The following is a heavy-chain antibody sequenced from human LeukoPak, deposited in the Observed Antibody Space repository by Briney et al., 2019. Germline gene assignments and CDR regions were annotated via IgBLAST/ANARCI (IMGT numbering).Heavy chain of an antibody. CDR1: GFTFGDYA. V-gene: IGHV3-49*03. J-gene: IGHJ3*02. CDR2: VRNQAYGGTT. Sequence: GGSLRHSCTASGFTFGDYAMNWFRQAPGKGLEWVGFVRNQAYGGTTEYAASVKGRFTISRDDSKSIAYLQMNSLKSEDTAVYYCTRDRIGTGTTGDAFDIWGQGTMLIVSS. CDR3: TRDRIGTGTTGDAFDI. D-gene: IGHD1-1*01.